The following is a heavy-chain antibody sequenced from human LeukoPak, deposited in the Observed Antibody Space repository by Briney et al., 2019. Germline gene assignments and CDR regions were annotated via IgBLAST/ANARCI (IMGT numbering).Heavy chain of an antibody. CDR3: ARASFYCSSTSCYFEY. V-gene: IGHV1-2*02. CDR1: GYTFTGYY. J-gene: IGHJ4*02. Sequence: ASVKVSCKASGYTFTGYYMHWVRQAPGQGLEWMGWINPNSGGTNYAQKFQGRVTMTRDTSINTAYMELSRLRADDTAVYYCARASFYCSSTSCYFEYWGQGTLVTVSS. D-gene: IGHD2-2*01. CDR2: INPNSGGT.